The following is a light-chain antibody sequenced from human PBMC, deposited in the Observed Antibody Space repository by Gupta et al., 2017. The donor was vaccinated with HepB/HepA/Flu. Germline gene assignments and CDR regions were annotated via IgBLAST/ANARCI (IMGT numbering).Light chain of an antibody. V-gene: IGKV1D-13*01. CDR1: QGISSA. Sequence: AIQLTPPPSSLSASVGDRVTITCRASQGISSALAWYQQKPGKAPKLLIYDASSLESGVPSRFSGSGSGTDFTLTISSLQPEDFATYYCQQFNNYPITFGQGTRLEIK. CDR2: DAS. J-gene: IGKJ5*01. CDR3: QQFNNYPIT.